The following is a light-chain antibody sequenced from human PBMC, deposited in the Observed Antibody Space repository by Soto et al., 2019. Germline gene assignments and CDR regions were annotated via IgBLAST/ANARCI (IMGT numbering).Light chain of an antibody. J-gene: IGLJ3*02. Sequence: QSVLTQPASVSGSPGQSITISCTGTINDIGSYHYVAWYQHHPGKAPKLIIYEVTHRPSGVSNRFSGSKSGNTASLTISGLQAEDEADYYCSSYPTTSTTFGGGTKLTVL. CDR2: EVT. V-gene: IGLV2-14*01. CDR3: SSYPTTSTT. CDR1: INDIGSYHY.